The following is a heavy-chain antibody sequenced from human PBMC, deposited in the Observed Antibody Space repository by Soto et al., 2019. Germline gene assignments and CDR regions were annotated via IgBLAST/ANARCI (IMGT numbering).Heavy chain of an antibody. D-gene: IGHD3-16*02. V-gene: IGHV4-30-2*01. CDR1: GGSISSGGYS. CDR3: ARGSDYDYVWGSYRSTNYYFDY. CDR2: IYHSGST. Sequence: SETLSLTCAVSGGSISSGGYSWSRIRQPPGKGLEWIGYIYHSGSTYYNPSLKSRVTISVDRSKNQFSLKLSSVTAADTAVYYCARGSDYDYVWGSYRSTNYYFDYWGQGTLVTVSS. J-gene: IGHJ4*02.